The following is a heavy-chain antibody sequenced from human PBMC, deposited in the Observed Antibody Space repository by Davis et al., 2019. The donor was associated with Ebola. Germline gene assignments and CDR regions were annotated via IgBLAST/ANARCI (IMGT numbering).Heavy chain of an antibody. V-gene: IGHV3-21*04. Sequence: GGSLRLSCAASGFTFSTYSMNWVRQAPGKGLEWVSSISSSSSYIYYADSMKGRFTISRDNAKNSLYLQMNSLRAEDTAVYYCARYSSSWYVARFDPWGQGTLVTVSS. CDR3: ARYSSSWYVARFDP. CDR1: GFTFSTYS. CDR2: ISSSSSYI. J-gene: IGHJ5*02. D-gene: IGHD6-13*01.